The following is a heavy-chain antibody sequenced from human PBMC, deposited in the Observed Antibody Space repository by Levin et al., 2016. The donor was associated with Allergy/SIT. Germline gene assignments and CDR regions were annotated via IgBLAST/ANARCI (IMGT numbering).Heavy chain of an antibody. CDR3: ARVAPSSGFDY. V-gene: IGHV4-59*01. Sequence: WIRQPPGKGLEWIGYIYYSGSTNYNPSLKSRVTISVDTSKNQFSLKLSSVIAADTAVYYCARVAPSSGFDYWGQGTLVTVSS. D-gene: IGHD6-19*01. J-gene: IGHJ4*02. CDR2: IYYSGST.